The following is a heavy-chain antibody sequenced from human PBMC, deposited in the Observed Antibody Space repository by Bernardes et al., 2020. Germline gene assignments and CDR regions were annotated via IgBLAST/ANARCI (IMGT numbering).Heavy chain of an antibody. Sequence: SETLSLTCTVSGGSISSSSYYWGWIRQPPGKGLEWIGSIYYSGSTYYNPSLKSRVTISVDTSKNQFSLKLSSVTAADTAVYYCARQLTGPSWYSYNVDYYYYGMDVWGQGTTVTVSS. CDR1: GGSISSSSYY. V-gene: IGHV4-39*01. CDR3: ARQLTGPSWYSYNVDYYYYGMDV. J-gene: IGHJ6*02. D-gene: IGHD6-13*01. CDR2: IYYSGST.